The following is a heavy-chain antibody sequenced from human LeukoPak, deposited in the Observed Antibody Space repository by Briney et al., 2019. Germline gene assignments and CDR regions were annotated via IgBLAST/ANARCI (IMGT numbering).Heavy chain of an antibody. CDR3: ARESQAYYDLDY. CDR1: GYSTSSGYY. Sequence: SETLSLTCAVSGYSTSSGYYWGWIRQPPGKGLEWIVSIYHSGSTYYNPSLKSRVTISVDTSKNQFSLKLSSVTAADTAVYYCARESQAYYDLDYWGQGTLVTVSS. V-gene: IGHV4-38-2*02. J-gene: IGHJ4*02. CDR2: IYHSGST. D-gene: IGHD3-3*01.